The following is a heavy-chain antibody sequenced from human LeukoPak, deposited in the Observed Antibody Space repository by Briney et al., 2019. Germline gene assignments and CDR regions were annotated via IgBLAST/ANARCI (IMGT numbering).Heavy chain of an antibody. D-gene: IGHD6-19*01. CDR1: GGSFSAYY. CDR3: ARLSLPGIAVAGTSLGYYYYYYYMDV. J-gene: IGHJ6*03. CDR2: INHSGST. V-gene: IGHV4-34*01. Sequence: SETLSLTCVVYGGSFSAYYWSWIRQPPGKGLEWVAEINHSGSTNYSPSLKSRVTISVDTSKNQFSLKLSSVTAADTAVYYCARLSLPGIAVAGTSLGYYYYYYYMDVWGKGTTVTVSS.